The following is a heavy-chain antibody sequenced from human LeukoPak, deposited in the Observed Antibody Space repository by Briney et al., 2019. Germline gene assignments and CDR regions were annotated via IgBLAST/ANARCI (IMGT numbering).Heavy chain of an antibody. D-gene: IGHD2-2*01. Sequence: ASVKVSCKASGGTFSSYAISWVRQAPGQGLEWMGGIIPIFGTANYAQKFQGRVTVTADESTSTAYMELSSLRSEDTAGYYCARGGIVVVPAAKYNWFDPWGQGTVVTVSS. CDR2: IIPIFGTA. J-gene: IGHJ5*02. V-gene: IGHV1-69*13. CDR1: GGTFSSYA. CDR3: ARGGIVVVPAAKYNWFDP.